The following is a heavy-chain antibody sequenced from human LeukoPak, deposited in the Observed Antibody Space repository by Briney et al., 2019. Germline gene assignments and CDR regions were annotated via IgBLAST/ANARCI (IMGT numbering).Heavy chain of an antibody. J-gene: IGHJ4*02. CDR2: ITSSSASM. D-gene: IGHD3-9*01. CDR1: GFTFTTYS. V-gene: IGHV3-21*01. Sequence: GGSLRLSCAASGFTFTTYSMNWVRQAPGKGLEWVSSITSSSASMYYADSVKCRFTISRDNAKNSLYLQMNSLRAEDTAVYYCARTYYDILTAYNPYFDYWGQGTLVTVSS. CDR3: ARTYYDILTAYNPYFDY.